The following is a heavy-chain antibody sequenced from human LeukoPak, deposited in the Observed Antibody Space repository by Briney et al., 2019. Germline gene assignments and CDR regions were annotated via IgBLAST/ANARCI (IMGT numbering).Heavy chain of an antibody. D-gene: IGHD1-26*01. CDR3: ARVGNSGSYYVSYFDY. CDR2: ISGSGGST. Sequence: GGSLRLSCAASGFTFSSYAMSWVRQAPGKGLEWVSAISGSGGSTYYADSVKGRFTISRDNSKNTLYLQMNSLRAEDTAVYYCARVGNSGSYYVSYFDYWGQGTLVTVSS. CDR1: GFTFSSYA. J-gene: IGHJ4*02. V-gene: IGHV3-23*01.